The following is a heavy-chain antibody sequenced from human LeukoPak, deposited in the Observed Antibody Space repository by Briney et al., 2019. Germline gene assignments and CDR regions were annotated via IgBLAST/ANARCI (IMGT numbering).Heavy chain of an antibody. J-gene: IGHJ4*02. CDR1: GFTFSSYG. Sequence: AGSLRLSCAASGFTFSSYGMHWVRQAPGKGLEWVAVIWYDGSNKYYADSVKGRFTISRDNSKNTLYLQMNSLRAEDTAVYYCARDETAAPFDYWGQGTLVTVSS. CDR3: ARDETAAPFDY. V-gene: IGHV3-33*01. D-gene: IGHD2-15*01. CDR2: IWYDGSNK.